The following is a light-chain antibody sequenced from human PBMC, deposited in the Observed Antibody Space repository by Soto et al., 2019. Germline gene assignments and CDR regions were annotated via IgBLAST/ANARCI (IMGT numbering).Light chain of an antibody. CDR3: QQLNSYPRT. J-gene: IGKJ1*01. CDR1: QGISSY. Sequence: DIQLTQSPSFLSASVGDRVTITCRASQGISSYLAWYQQKPGRAPKLLIYGASTLQSGVPSRFSGSGSGTEFTLTITSLQPEDFATYSCQQLNSYPRTFGQGTKVEIK. CDR2: GAS. V-gene: IGKV1-9*01.